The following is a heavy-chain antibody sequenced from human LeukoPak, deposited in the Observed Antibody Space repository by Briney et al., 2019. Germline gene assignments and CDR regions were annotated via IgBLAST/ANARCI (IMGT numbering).Heavy chain of an antibody. CDR3: ARVGTYCGGDCYFDY. J-gene: IGHJ4*02. Sequence: SVKVSCKASGGTFSSYAISWVRQAPGQGHEWMGGIIPIFGTANYAQKFQGRVTITADESTSTAYMELSSLRSEDTAVYYCARVGTYCGGDCYFDYWGQGTLVTVSS. D-gene: IGHD2-21*01. CDR2: IIPIFGTA. V-gene: IGHV1-69*13. CDR1: GGTFSSYA.